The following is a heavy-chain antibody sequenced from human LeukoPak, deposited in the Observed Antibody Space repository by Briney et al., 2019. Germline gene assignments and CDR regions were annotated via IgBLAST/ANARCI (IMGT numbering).Heavy chain of an antibody. CDR3: ARDRGITTARGVPSWFDP. Sequence: PSETLSLTCTVSGGSISSTTYYWTWIRQPAGKGLEWIGRIYTTGSPSYSPSLKSRVTISVDTSTNQFSLKLTSVTAADTAVYYCARDRGITTARGVPSWFDPWGQGTLVTVSS. V-gene: IGHV4-61*02. J-gene: IGHJ5*02. CDR1: GGSISSTTYY. D-gene: IGHD3-10*01. CDR2: IYTTGSP.